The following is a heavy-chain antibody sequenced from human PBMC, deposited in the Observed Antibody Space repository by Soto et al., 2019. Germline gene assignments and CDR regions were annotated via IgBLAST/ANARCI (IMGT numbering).Heavy chain of an antibody. V-gene: IGHV3-9*01. CDR3: AKDIKFRDFRFGSFHS. CDR2: ISWNSGSI. J-gene: IGHJ3*02. Sequence: PVGSLRLSCAASVFTFDDYAMHWVRQSPGKGLEWVSGISWNSGSIGYADSVKGRFTISRDNAKNSLYLQMKSLRAEDTALYYCAKDIKFRDFRFGSFHSWGQGTRVTVSS. D-gene: IGHD3-3*01. CDR1: VFTFDDYA.